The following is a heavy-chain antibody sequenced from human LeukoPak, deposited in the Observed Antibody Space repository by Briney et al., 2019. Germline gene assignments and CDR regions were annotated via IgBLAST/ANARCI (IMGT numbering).Heavy chain of an antibody. D-gene: IGHD6-13*01. CDR1: GFTFSSYA. V-gene: IGHV3-64D*09. CDR2: ISSNGGST. CDR3: VKVLSSSSWHNFDS. J-gene: IGHJ4*02. Sequence: GGSLRLSCSASGFTFSSYAMYWVRQAPDKGLEYVSTISSNGGSTYYAASVRGRFTISRDNSKNTLYLQMSSPRAEDTALYYCVKVLSSSSWHNFDSWGQGTLVTVSS.